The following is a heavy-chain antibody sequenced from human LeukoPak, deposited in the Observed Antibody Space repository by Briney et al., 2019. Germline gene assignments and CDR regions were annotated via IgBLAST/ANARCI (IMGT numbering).Heavy chain of an antibody. CDR2: IKQDGSEK. Sequence: GGSLRLSCAASGFTFSSYWMHWVHQAPGKGLEWVANIKQDGSEKYYVDSVKGRFSISRDNARNSLHLQMNSLRAEDTAVYYCARDCGILRIDCGDSLDIWGQGTMVTVSS. V-gene: IGHV3-7*03. CDR3: ARDCGILRIDCGDSLDI. D-gene: IGHD2-21*01. CDR1: GFTFSSYW. J-gene: IGHJ3*02.